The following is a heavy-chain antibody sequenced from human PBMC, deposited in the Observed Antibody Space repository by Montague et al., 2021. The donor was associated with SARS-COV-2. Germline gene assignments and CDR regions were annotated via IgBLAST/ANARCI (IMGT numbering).Heavy chain of an antibody. CDR2: ISHSGST. V-gene: IGHV4-34*01. CDR1: GGSFSGYY. Sequence: SETLSLTCAVYGGSFSGYYWSWIRQPPGEGLEWIGEISHSGSTNYNPSLKSRVTISVDTSKNQFSLKLSSVTAADTAVYYCERARQDVVLPALGLRAYYYYYDMDVWGQGTTVTVSS. D-gene: IGHD2-2*01. CDR3: ERARQDVVLPALGLRAYYYYYDMDV. J-gene: IGHJ6*02.